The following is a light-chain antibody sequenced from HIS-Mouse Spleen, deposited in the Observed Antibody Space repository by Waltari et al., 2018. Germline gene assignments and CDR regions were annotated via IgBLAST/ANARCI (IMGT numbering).Light chain of an antibody. CDR1: ALPKKY. CDR3: YSTDSSGNHRV. CDR2: EDR. J-gene: IGLJ2*01. Sequence: SYELTQPPSVSVSPGQTARITCSGDALPKKYAYWYQQKSGQAPVLVIYEDRKRPAGIPARFSGSSSGTMATLTISGAQVEDEADYYWYSTDSSGNHRVFGGGTKLTVL. V-gene: IGLV3-10*01.